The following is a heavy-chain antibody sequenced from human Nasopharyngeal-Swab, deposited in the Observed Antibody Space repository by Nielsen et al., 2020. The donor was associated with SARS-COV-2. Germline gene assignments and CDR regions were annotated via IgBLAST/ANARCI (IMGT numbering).Heavy chain of an antibody. CDR1: AFTLAAYA. Sequence: GGSLRPSCPPSAFTLAAYALSWVRQAPGKGLEWVGFIRSKAYGGTTEYAASVKGRFTISRDDSKSIANLQMNSLKTEDTAVYYCTRDRAGGYRYWGQGTLVTVSS. V-gene: IGHV3-49*04. D-gene: IGHD5-12*01. CDR3: TRDRAGGYRY. CDR2: IRSKAYGGTT. J-gene: IGHJ4*02.